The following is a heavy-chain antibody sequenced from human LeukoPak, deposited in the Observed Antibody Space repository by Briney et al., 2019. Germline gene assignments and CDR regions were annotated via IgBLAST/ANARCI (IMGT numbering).Heavy chain of an antibody. J-gene: IGHJ4*02. D-gene: IGHD3-16*01. CDR2: IRDDGTTR. V-gene: IGHV3-30*02. CDR3: AKVPHSWGLFDS. Sequence: SGGSLRLSCAASGFTVSSNYMSWVRQAPGKGLEWVAFIRDDGTTRYYADSVKGRFTVSRDNPKNTLYLQMDSLRTEDTAVYYCAKVPHSWGLFDSWGQGTLVTVSS. CDR1: GFTVSSNY.